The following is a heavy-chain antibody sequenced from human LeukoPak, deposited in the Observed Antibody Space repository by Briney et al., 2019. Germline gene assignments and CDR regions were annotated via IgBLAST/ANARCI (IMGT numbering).Heavy chain of an antibody. CDR2: ISSSSTYI. Sequence: GGSLRLSCAASGFTFSSYSMNWVRQAPGKGLEWVSSISSSSTYIYYADSVKGRFTISRDNAKNSLYLQMNSLRAEDTAVYYCARDRWELPNQPYWYFDLWGRGTLVTVSS. V-gene: IGHV3-21*01. J-gene: IGHJ2*01. CDR1: GFTFSSYS. CDR3: ARDRWELPNQPYWYFDL. D-gene: IGHD1-26*01.